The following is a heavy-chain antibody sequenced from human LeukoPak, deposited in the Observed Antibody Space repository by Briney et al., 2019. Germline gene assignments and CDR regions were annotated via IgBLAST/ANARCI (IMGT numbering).Heavy chain of an antibody. Sequence: GGSLRLSCAASGFSISSYEMNWVRQAPGKGLEWVSHISSSGSTILYADSVKGRFTISRDNAKNSLYLQMNSLRAEDTAVYYCARVELAPYYYYMDVWGKGTTVTVSS. CDR3: ARVELAPYYYYMDV. V-gene: IGHV3-48*03. CDR2: ISSSGSTI. J-gene: IGHJ6*03. D-gene: IGHD1-7*01. CDR1: GFSISSYE.